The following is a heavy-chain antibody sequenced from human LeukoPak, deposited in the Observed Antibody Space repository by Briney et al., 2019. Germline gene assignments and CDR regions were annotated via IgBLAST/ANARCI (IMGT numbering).Heavy chain of an antibody. CDR3: ARDHRLRLEDY. CDR1: GFTFSNYW. J-gene: IGHJ4*02. V-gene: IGHV3-7*01. Sequence: GGSLRLSCAASGFTFSNYWMSWVRQAPGKGLEWVANIKQDGSEKYYVDSVKGRFTISRDNAKNSLYLQMNSLRAEDTAVYYCARDHRLRLEDYWGQGTLVTVSS. D-gene: IGHD4-17*01. CDR2: IKQDGSEK.